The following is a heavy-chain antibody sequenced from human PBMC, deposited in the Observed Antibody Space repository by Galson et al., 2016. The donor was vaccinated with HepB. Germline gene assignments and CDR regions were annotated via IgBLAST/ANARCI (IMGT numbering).Heavy chain of an antibody. CDR2: IRPSGEPT. V-gene: IGHV1-46*01. CDR3: ARDRDISVVEYYFYFGMDV. J-gene: IGHJ6*02. D-gene: IGHD2-2*01. CDR1: GDTFTNHH. Sequence: SVKVSCKASGDTFTNHHVHWVRQAPGQGLEWLGVIRPSGEPTIYGKKFQGRVTMTGDTSTGTVYMELSGLKYEDTAVYYCARDRDISVVEYYFYFGMDVWGQGTTVTVSS.